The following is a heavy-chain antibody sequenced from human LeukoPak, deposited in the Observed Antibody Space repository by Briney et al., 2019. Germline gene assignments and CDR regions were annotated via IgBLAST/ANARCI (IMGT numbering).Heavy chain of an antibody. D-gene: IGHD3-22*01. J-gene: IGHJ4*02. Sequence: SAKVSCKASGGTFSSYAISWVRQAPGQGLEWMGGIIPIFGTANYAQKFQGRVTITADESTSTAYMELSSLRSEDTAVYYCARDQVPYDSSGYYFYWGQGTLVTVSS. V-gene: IGHV1-69*13. CDR3: ARDQVPYDSSGYYFY. CDR1: GGTFSSYA. CDR2: IIPIFGTA.